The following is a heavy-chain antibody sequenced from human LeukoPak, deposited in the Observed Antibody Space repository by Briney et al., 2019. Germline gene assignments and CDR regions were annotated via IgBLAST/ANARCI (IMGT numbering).Heavy chain of an antibody. CDR3: ASAYYYDSSGYSCFDY. V-gene: IGHV4-39*01. CDR2: IYYSGST. J-gene: IGHJ4*02. CDR1: VGSISSSSYY. D-gene: IGHD3-22*01. Sequence: PSETLSLTCTVSVGSISSSSYYWGWIRQPPGKGLEWMGSIYYSGSTYYNPSLKSRVTISVDTSKNQFSLKLSSVTAADTAVYYCASAYYYDSSGYSCFDYWGQGTLVTVSS.